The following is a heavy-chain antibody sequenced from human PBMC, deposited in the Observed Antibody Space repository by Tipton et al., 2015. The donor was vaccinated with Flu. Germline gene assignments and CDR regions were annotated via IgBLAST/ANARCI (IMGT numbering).Heavy chain of an antibody. CDR2: INHSGST. CDR3: ARERRAMTTVTTSAFDI. J-gene: IGHJ3*02. CDR1: GGSFSGYY. V-gene: IGHV4-34*01. D-gene: IGHD4-17*01. Sequence: TLSLTCAVYGGSFSGYYWSWIRQPPGKGLEWIGEINHSGSTNYNPSLKSRVTISVDTSKNQFSLKLSSVTAADTAVYYCARERRAMTTVTTSAFDIWGQGTMVTVSS.